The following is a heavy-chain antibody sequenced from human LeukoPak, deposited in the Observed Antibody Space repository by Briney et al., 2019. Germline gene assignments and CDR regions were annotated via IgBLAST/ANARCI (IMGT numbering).Heavy chain of an antibody. J-gene: IGHJ3*02. CDR1: GGSFSGYY. V-gene: IGHV4-34*01. CDR2: INHSGST. Sequence: SETLSLTCAVYGGSFSGYYWSWIRQPPGKGLEWIGEINHSGSTNYNPSLKSRVTISVDTSKNQFSLKLSSVTAADTAAYYCARAIRDIVVVPVPRGNAFDIWGQGTMVTVSS. CDR3: ARAIRDIVVVPVPRGNAFDI. D-gene: IGHD2-2*01.